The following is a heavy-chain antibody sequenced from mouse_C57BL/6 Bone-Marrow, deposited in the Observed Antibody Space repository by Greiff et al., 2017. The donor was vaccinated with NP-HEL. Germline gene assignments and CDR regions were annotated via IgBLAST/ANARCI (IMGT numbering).Heavy chain of an antibody. J-gene: IGHJ1*03. CDR1: GFTFTDYY. CDR2: IRNKANGYTT. CDR3: ARCPLYYYGSSYWYFDV. V-gene: IGHV7-3*01. Sequence: EVKVVESGGGLVQPGGSLSLSCAASGFTFTDYYMSWVRQPPGKALEWLGFIRNKANGYTTEYSASVKGRFTISRDNSQSILYLQMNALRAEDSATCYCARCPLYYYGSSYWYFDVWGTGTTVTVSS. D-gene: IGHD1-1*01.